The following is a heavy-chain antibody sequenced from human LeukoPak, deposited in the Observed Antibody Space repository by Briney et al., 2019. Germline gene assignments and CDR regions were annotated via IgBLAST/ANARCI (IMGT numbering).Heavy chain of an antibody. V-gene: IGHV3-30*04. CDR3: AKDLGDYYDSSGYRDY. J-gene: IGHJ4*02. Sequence: PGGSLRLPCAASGFTFSSYAMHWVRQAPGKGLEWVAVISYDGSNKYYADSVKGRFTISRDNSKNTLYLQMNSLRAEDTAVYYCAKDLGDYYDSSGYRDYWGQGTLVTVSS. D-gene: IGHD3-22*01. CDR2: ISYDGSNK. CDR1: GFTFSSYA.